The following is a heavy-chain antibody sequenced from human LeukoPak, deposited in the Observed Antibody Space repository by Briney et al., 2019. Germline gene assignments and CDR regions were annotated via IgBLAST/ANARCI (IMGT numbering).Heavy chain of an antibody. Sequence: GGSLRLSCAASGFTFSSYAMSWVRQAPGKGLEWVSAISGSGGSTYYADSVKGRFTISRDNSKNTLYLQMNSLRAEDTAVYYCAKRGNYYDSSGYKFIDYWGQGTLVTVSS. CDR1: GFTFSSYA. CDR3: AKRGNYYDSSGYKFIDY. J-gene: IGHJ4*02. D-gene: IGHD3-22*01. V-gene: IGHV3-23*01. CDR2: ISGSGGST.